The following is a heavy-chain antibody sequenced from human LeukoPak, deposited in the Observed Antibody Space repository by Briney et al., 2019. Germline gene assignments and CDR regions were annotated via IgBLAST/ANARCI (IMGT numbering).Heavy chain of an antibody. CDR2: IIPIFGTA. V-gene: IGHV1-69*13. Sequence: AASVKVSCKASGGTFSSYAISWVRQAPGQGLEWMGGIIPIFGTANYAQKFQGRVTITADESTSTAYMELSSLRSEGTAVYYCARGGDYGDSSDAFDIWGQGTMVTVSS. D-gene: IGHD4-17*01. CDR1: GGTFSSYA. J-gene: IGHJ3*02. CDR3: ARGGDYGDSSDAFDI.